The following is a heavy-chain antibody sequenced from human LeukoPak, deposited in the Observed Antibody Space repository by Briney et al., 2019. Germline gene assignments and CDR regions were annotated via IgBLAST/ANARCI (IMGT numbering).Heavy chain of an antibody. Sequence: GGSLRLSCAASGFTFSSYAMSWVRQAPGKGLEWVSAISGSGGGTHYADSVKGRFTISRDNSKNTLYLQMNSLRAEDTGVYYCARSNQADDYWGQGTLVTVSS. CDR2: ISGSGGGT. CDR1: GFTFSSYA. J-gene: IGHJ4*02. CDR3: ARSNQADDY. V-gene: IGHV3-23*01. D-gene: IGHD1-14*01.